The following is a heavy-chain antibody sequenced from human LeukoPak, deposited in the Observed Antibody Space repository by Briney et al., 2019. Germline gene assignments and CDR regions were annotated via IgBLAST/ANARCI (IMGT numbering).Heavy chain of an antibody. Sequence: GRSLRLSCAASGFTFDDYAMHWVRQAPGKGLEWVSGISWNSGSIGYADSVKGRFTISRDNAKNSLYLRMNSLRTEDTALYYCAKDRARGVSTTGYNWFDPWGQGTLVTVSS. V-gene: IGHV3-9*01. D-gene: IGHD1-26*01. CDR1: GFTFDDYA. CDR2: ISWNSGSI. J-gene: IGHJ5*02. CDR3: AKDRARGVSTTGYNWFDP.